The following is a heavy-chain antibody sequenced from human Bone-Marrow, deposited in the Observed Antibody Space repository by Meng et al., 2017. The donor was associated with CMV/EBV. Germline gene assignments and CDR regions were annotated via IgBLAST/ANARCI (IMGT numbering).Heavy chain of an antibody. CDR3: AKDMEYNWNYIGAFDI. CDR1: GFTVSSNY. Sequence: GESLKISCAASGFTVSSNYMSWVRQAPGKGLEWVSVIYSGGSTYYADSVKGRFTISRDNSKNSLYLQMNSLRTEDTALYYCAKDMEYNWNYIGAFDIWGQGTMVTVSS. V-gene: IGHV3-53*05. J-gene: IGHJ3*02. CDR2: IYSGGST. D-gene: IGHD1-7*01.